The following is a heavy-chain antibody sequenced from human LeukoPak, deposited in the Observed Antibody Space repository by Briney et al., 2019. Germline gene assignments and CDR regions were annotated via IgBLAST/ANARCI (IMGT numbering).Heavy chain of an antibody. CDR1: GYSFTSYW. V-gene: IGHV5-51*01. D-gene: IGHD6-13*01. Sequence: GESLKISCEGSGYSFTSYWIGWVRQMPGKGLEWMGIIYPGDSDTRYSPSFQGQVTISADKSISTAYLQWSSLKASDTAMYYCARPGYEKIGRQPFQHWGQGTLVTVSS. CDR3: ARPGYEKIGRQPFQH. J-gene: IGHJ1*01. CDR2: IYPGDSDT.